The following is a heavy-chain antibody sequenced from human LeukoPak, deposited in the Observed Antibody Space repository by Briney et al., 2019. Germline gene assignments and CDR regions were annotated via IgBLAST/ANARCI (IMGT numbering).Heavy chain of an antibody. Sequence: SETLSLTCAVYGGSFSGYYWSWIRQPPGKGLEWIGEINHSGSTNYNPSLKSRVTISVDTSKNQFSLKLSSVTAADTAVYYCARGGGYYYGSRSYSKYYYYYGMDVWGQGTTVTVSS. CDR1: GGSFSGYY. V-gene: IGHV4-34*01. J-gene: IGHJ6*02. CDR2: INHSGST. D-gene: IGHD3-10*01. CDR3: ARGGGYYYGSRSYSKYYYYYGMDV.